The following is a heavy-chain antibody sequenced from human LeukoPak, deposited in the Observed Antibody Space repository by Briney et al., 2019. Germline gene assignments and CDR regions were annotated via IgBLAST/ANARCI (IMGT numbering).Heavy chain of an antibody. J-gene: IGHJ3*02. V-gene: IGHV1-24*01. CDR1: GYTLTELS. CDR3: ATPKYYCDSSGLGAFDI. D-gene: IGHD3-22*01. CDR2: FDPEDGET. Sequence: ASVKVSCKVSGYTLTELSMHWVRQAPGKGLEWMGGFDPEDGETIYAQKFQGRVTMTEDTSTDTAYMELSSLRSEDTAVYYCATPKYYCDSSGLGAFDIWGQGTMVTVSS.